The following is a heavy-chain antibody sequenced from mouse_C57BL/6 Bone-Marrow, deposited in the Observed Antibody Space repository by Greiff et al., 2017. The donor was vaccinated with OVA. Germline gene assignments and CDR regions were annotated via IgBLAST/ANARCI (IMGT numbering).Heavy chain of an antibody. J-gene: IGHJ2*01. D-gene: IGHD1-1*01. CDR1: GYTFTTYP. Sequence: VQGVESGAELVKPGASVKMSCKASGYTFTTYPIEWMKQNHGKSLEWIGNFHPYNDDTKYNEKFKGKATLTVEKSSSTVYLELSRLTSDDSAVYYCARGGYYGSSYGYFDYWGQGTTLTVSS. V-gene: IGHV1-47*01. CDR2: FHPYNDDT. CDR3: ARGGYYGSSYGYFDY.